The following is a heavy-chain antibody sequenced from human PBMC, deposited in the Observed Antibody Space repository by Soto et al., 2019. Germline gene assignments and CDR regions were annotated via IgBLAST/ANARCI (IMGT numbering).Heavy chain of an antibody. J-gene: IGHJ2*01. CDR2: MNPNSGNT. D-gene: IGHD5-12*01. V-gene: IGHV1-8*01. CDR1: GYTFTSYD. Sequence: ASVKVSCKAAGYTFTSYDINWVRQAQGQGFEWMGWMNPNSGNTGYAQKFQGRVTITADESTSTAYMELSSLRSEDTAVYYCARGNHRWLQLWYFDLWGRGTLVTVSS. CDR3: ARGNHRWLQLWYFDL.